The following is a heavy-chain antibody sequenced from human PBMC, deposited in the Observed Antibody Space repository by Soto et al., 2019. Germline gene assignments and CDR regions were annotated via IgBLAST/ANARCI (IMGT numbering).Heavy chain of an antibody. CDR3: AHTRRYNGSGFSHFDY. CDR2: IYWDDDK. J-gene: IGHJ4*02. CDR1: GFSLTTRGVG. Sequence: HITLKESGPTVVKPTQTLSLTCTFSGFSLTTRGVGVGWIRQPPGKAPEWLALIYWDDDKRYSPSLKNRLTIAKETSKNQAVLTLTNMAPVDAGTYYCAHTRRYNGSGFSHFDYWGQGARVTVSS. D-gene: IGHD3-22*01. V-gene: IGHV2-5*02.